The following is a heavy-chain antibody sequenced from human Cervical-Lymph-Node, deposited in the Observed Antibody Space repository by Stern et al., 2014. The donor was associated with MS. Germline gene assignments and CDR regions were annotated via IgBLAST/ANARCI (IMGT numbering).Heavy chain of an antibody. V-gene: IGHV3-33*01. CDR1: GFTFSSSG. J-gene: IGHJ1*01. CDR2: MWYDGSNR. Sequence: VQLEESGGGVVQPGRSLRLSCAASGFTFSSSGMHWVPQAPGPGLAWLAIMWYDGSNRYYADSVKGRFTISRDNSKNTLYLQMNSLRAEDTAVYYCAREGGNTAEYFQHWGQGTLVTVSS. CDR3: AREGGNTAEYFQH. D-gene: IGHD4-23*01.